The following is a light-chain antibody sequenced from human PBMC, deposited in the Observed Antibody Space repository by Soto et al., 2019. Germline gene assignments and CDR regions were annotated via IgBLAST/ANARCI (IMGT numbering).Light chain of an antibody. Sequence: EIVLTQSPATLSLSPGERATLSCRASQSVSSYLAWYQQKPGQAPRLLIYDASNRATGITARFSGSGSGTDFTLNSSSLEPEDFAFYYCQQRSNPLTFGGGTKVEIK. V-gene: IGKV3-11*01. J-gene: IGKJ4*01. CDR2: DAS. CDR3: QQRSNPLT. CDR1: QSVSSY.